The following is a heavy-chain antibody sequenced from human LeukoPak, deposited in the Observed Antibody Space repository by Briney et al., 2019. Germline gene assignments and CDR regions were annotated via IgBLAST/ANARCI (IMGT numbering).Heavy chain of an antibody. J-gene: IGHJ4*02. CDR2: ISYDGSNQ. CDR1: GFTFSSYA. D-gene: IGHD3-10*01. V-gene: IGHV3-30*04. CDR3: VGSGSYSTYNHAITLYYFDY. Sequence: PGGSLRLSCAASGFTFSSYAMDWVRQAPGKGLEWVAVISYDGSNQHKADSVKGRFTISRDNSKNTLFLQMNSLRAEDTAVYYCVGSGSYSTYNHAITLYYFDYWGQGTLVTVSS.